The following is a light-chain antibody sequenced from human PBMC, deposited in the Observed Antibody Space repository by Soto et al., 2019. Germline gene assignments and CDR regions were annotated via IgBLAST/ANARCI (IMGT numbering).Light chain of an antibody. Sequence: QSALTQPASVSGSPGQSITISCTGTSSDVGKYNLVSWYQHNPGKAPKLLIYEDNERPSGVSSRFSGSKSGNTASLTVSGLQAEDEADYYCSSFAGKTVWVFGGGTKLTVL. CDR3: SSFAGKTVWV. CDR2: EDN. V-gene: IGLV2-23*01. J-gene: IGLJ3*02. CDR1: SSDVGKYNL.